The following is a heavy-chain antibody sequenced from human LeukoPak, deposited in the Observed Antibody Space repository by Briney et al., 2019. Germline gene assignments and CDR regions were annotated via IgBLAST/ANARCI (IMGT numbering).Heavy chain of an antibody. CDR3: ARDLSVRGYSYGLTHY. D-gene: IGHD5-18*01. CDR2: INPSGGST. CDR1: GYAFTSYY. Sequence: ASVKVSCKASGYAFTSYYMHWVRQAPGQGLEWMGIINPSGGSTSYAQKFQGRVTMTRDTSTSTAYMELRSLRSDDTAVYYCARDLSVRGYSYGLTHYWGQGTLVTVSS. V-gene: IGHV1-46*01. J-gene: IGHJ4*02.